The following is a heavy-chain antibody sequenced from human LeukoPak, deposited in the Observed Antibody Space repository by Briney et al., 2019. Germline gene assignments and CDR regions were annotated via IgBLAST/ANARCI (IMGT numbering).Heavy chain of an antibody. D-gene: IGHD2-15*01. CDR3: ATSGGGSPYYFDY. Sequence: GGSLRLSCAASGFTFSSDWMSWVRQAPGKGLEWVANIKQDGSEKYYVDSVKGRFTISRDNAKNSLYLQMNSLRAEDTAVYYCATSGGGSPYYFDYWGQGTLVTVSA. CDR1: GFTFSSDW. V-gene: IGHV3-7*01. J-gene: IGHJ4*02. CDR2: IKQDGSEK.